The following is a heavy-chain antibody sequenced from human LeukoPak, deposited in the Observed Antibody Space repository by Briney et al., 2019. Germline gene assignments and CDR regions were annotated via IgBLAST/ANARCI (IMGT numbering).Heavy chain of an antibody. CDR1: GYTFTSYG. D-gene: IGHD6-19*01. Sequence: GASVKVSCKASGYTFTSYGISWVRQAPGQGLEWMGWIGAYNGNTNYAQKLQGRVTMTTDTSTSTAYMELRSLRSDDTAVYYCARVMAVAADSDAFDIWGQGTMVTVSS. CDR3: ARVMAVAADSDAFDI. J-gene: IGHJ3*02. V-gene: IGHV1-18*01. CDR2: IGAYNGNT.